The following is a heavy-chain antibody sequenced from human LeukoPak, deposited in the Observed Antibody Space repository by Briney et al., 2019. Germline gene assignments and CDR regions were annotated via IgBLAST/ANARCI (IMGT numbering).Heavy chain of an antibody. CDR3: AHVYGPFFDY. Sequence: SGPTLVKPTQTLTLTCTFSGFSLRTSGVGVGWIRQPPGKALEWLALIYWDDNKRYSPSLKSRLTVTKDTSNRQVVLTMTNMDPVDTATYYCAHVYGPFFDYWGQGTLVTVSS. V-gene: IGHV2-5*02. J-gene: IGHJ4*02. D-gene: IGHD5/OR15-5a*01. CDR1: GFSLRTSGVG. CDR2: IYWDDNK.